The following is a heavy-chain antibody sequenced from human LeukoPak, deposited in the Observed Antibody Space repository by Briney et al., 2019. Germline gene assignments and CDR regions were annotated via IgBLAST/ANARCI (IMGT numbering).Heavy chain of an antibody. CDR1: GYTFTSYG. Sequence: ASVKVSCKASGYTFTSYGISWVRQAPGQELEWMGWISAYNGNTNYAQKLQGRVTMTTDTSTSTAYMELRSLRSDDTAVYYCARDSGSYLTKSDYYYYYMDVWGKGTTVTISS. V-gene: IGHV1-18*01. J-gene: IGHJ6*03. D-gene: IGHD1-26*01. CDR2: ISAYNGNT. CDR3: ARDSGSYLTKSDYYYYYMDV.